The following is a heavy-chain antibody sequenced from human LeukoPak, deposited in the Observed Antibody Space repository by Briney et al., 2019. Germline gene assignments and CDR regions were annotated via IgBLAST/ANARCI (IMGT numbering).Heavy chain of an antibody. Sequence: PGGSLRLSCAASGFTFSSYSMNWVRQAPGKGLEWVSSISSSSSYIYYADSVKGRFTISRDNAKNSLYLQMNSLRAEDTAVYYCAREHPPRNIVTDWGQGTLVTVSS. V-gene: IGHV3-21*04. CDR2: ISSSSSYI. D-gene: IGHD3-16*02. CDR1: GFTFSSYS. J-gene: IGHJ4*02. CDR3: AREHPPRNIVTD.